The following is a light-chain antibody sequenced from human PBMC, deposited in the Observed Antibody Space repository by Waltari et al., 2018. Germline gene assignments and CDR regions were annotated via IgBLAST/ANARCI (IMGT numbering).Light chain of an antibody. Sequence: EIVLTQSPGTLSLSPGERATLSCRASQSVGRFIVWYQQKPGQAPRLLIYEASRRAPGTPDRFSGSGSGTDFSLTISGLEPEDFAVYYCQNHERLPATFGQGTKVGIK. CDR1: QSVGRF. V-gene: IGKV3-20*01. J-gene: IGKJ1*01. CDR3: QNHERLPAT. CDR2: EAS.